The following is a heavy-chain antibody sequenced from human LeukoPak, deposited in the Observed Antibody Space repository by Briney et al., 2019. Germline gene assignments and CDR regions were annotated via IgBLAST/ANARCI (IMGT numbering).Heavy chain of an antibody. D-gene: IGHD3-22*01. V-gene: IGHV3-23*01. J-gene: IGHJ4*02. CDR3: AKGGDSSGYYSLDY. CDR2: ISGSGGST. CDR1: GFTFSSYA. Sequence: GGSLRLSCAASGFTFSSYAMSWVRQAPGKGLEWVSAISGSGGSTYYADSVKGWFTISRDNSKNTLYLQMNSLRAEDTAVYYCAKGGDSSGYYSLDYWGQGTLVTVSS.